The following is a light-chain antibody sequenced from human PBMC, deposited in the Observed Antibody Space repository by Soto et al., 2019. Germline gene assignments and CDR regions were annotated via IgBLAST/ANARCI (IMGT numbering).Light chain of an antibody. J-gene: IGLJ3*02. CDR1: SGHSSYA. CDR2: ITSDGSH. CDR3: QAWGTGGV. V-gene: IGLV4-69*01. Sequence: QPVLTQSPSASASLGASVKLTCTLSSGHSSYAIAWHQQQPEKGPRYLMEITSDGSHTKGDGVPDRFSGSSSGADRYLTISSLQSDDEADYYCQAWGTGGVFGGGTKVTVL.